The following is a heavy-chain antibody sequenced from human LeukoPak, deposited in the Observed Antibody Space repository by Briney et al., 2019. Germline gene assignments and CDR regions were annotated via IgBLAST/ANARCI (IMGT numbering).Heavy chain of an antibody. CDR1: GGSISSGSYY. CDR3: ARSNGVWTYYYYYYYMDV. V-gene: IGHV4-61*09. D-gene: IGHD2-8*01. J-gene: IGHJ6*03. CDR2: IQPSGST. Sequence: SETLSLTCTVSGGSISSGSYYWSWIRQRQPAGKGLEWIGHIQPSGSTNYNPSFKSRITISVDTSKNHFSLKLSSVTAADTAVYYCARSNGVWTYYYYYYYMDVWGKGTTVTVSS.